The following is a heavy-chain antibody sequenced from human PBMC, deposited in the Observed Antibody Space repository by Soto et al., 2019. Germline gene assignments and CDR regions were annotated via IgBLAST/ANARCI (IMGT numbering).Heavy chain of an antibody. Sequence: QVQLVESGGGVVQPGRSLRLSCAASGFTFSSYGMHWVRQAPGKGLEWVAVISYDGSNKYYADSVKGRFTISRDNSKNTLYLQMNSLRAEDTAVYYCAKDPSTGDEIGYYFDYWGQGTLVTVSS. CDR2: ISYDGSNK. D-gene: IGHD7-27*01. CDR1: GFTFSSYG. J-gene: IGHJ4*02. CDR3: AKDPSTGDEIGYYFDY. V-gene: IGHV3-30*18.